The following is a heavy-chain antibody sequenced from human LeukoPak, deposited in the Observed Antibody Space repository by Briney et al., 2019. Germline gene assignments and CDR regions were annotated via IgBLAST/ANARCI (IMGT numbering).Heavy chain of an antibody. CDR2: IDWDDDK. V-gene: IGHV2-70*04. CDR3: ARITAGSGYYDY. D-gene: IGHD3-22*01. Sequence: VSGPTLVNPTQTLTLTCTFSGFSLSTSGMRVSWIRQPPGKALEWLARIDWDDDKFYSTSLKTRLTISKDTSKIQVVLTMTNMDPVDTATYYCARITAGSGYYDYWGQGTLVTVSS. CDR1: GFSLSTSGMR. J-gene: IGHJ4*02.